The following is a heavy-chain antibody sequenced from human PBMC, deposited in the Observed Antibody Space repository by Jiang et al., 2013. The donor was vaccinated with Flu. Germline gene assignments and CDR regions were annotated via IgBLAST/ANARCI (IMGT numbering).Heavy chain of an antibody. J-gene: IGHJ4*02. D-gene: IGHD5-24*01. V-gene: IGHV1-46*01. CDR2: INPSGGST. Sequence: SGAEVKKPGASVKVSCKASGYTFTSYYMHWVRQAPGQGLEWMGIINPSGGSTSYAQKFQGRVPMTRDTSTSTVYMELSSLRSEDTAVYYCARDLFQGYIPNGMDYWGQGTLVTVSS. CDR3: ARDLFQGYIPNGMDY. CDR1: GYTFTSYY.